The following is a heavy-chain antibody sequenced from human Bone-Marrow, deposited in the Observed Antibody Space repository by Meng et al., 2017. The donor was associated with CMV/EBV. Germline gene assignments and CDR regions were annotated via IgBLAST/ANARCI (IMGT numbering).Heavy chain of an antibody. J-gene: IGHJ4*02. Sequence: SETLSLTCTVSGGSISSGDYYWSWIRQPPGKGLEWIGYIYYSGSTYYNPSLKSRVTISVDTSKNQFSLKLSSVTAADTAVYYCARTIAAAGTGTFDYWGQGTLVTVSS. V-gene: IGHV4-30-4*08. CDR2: IYYSGST. CDR3: ARTIAAAGTGTFDY. CDR1: GGSISSGDYY. D-gene: IGHD6-13*01.